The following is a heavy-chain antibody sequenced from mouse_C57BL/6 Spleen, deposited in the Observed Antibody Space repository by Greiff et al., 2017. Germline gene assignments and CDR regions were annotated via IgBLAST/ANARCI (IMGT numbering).Heavy chain of an antibody. V-gene: IGHV2-3*01. CDR1: GYSLTSYG. CDR2: IWGDGCT. CDR3: AKQDRGFDY. Sequence: VQLQQSGPGLVAPSQCLSISCTVSGYSLTSYGVSWVRQPPGKGLEWLGLIWGDGCTTYHYALISSLSIRKYNSKSQVILKLNSRQTDDTATYYCAKQDRGFDYWGQGTLVTVSA. J-gene: IGHJ3*01.